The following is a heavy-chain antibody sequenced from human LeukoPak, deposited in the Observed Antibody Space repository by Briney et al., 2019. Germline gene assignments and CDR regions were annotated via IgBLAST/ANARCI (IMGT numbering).Heavy chain of an antibody. CDR2: IYSGGDT. D-gene: IGHD1-26*01. J-gene: IGHJ4*02. CDR3: AKRSGEGYFDC. Sequence: GGSLRLSCAASGFTVSRNYMTWVRQAPGKGLEWVSVIYSGGDTYYADSVKGRFTTSRDNSKNTLYLQVNSLRAEDTAVYYCAKRSGEGYFDCWGQGTLVTVSS. CDR1: GFTVSRNY. V-gene: IGHV3-66*01.